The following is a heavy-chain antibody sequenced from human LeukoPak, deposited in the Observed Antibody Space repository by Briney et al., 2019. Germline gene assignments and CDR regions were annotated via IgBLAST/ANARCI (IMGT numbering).Heavy chain of an antibody. CDR1: GFTFSSYA. D-gene: IGHD6-13*01. CDR2: ISYDGSNK. V-gene: IGHV3-30*04. CDR3: ARDGDSSSWLTHFDC. Sequence: VGSLRLSCAASGFTFSSYAVRWVREALGEGLEWVAVISYDGSNKYYADSVKGRFTIFRDNSKNTLYLQMNSLRAEDTAVYYCARDGDSSSWLTHFDCWGQGTLVTVSS. J-gene: IGHJ4*02.